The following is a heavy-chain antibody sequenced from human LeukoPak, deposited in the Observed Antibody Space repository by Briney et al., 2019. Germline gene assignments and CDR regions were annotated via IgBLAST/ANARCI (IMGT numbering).Heavy chain of an antibody. Sequence: PGGSLRLSCAASGFTVSSNYMSWVRQAPGKGLEWVSVIYSGGSTYYADSVKGRFTISRDNSKNTLFLQMNSLRAEDTAVYYCAREIYDFGDYYFDYWGQGTLVTVSS. CDR3: AREIYDFGDYYFDY. CDR2: IYSGGST. J-gene: IGHJ4*02. D-gene: IGHD3-3*01. V-gene: IGHV3-53*01. CDR1: GFTVSSNY.